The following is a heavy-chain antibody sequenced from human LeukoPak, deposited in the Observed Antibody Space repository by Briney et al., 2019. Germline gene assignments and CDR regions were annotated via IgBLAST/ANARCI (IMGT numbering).Heavy chain of an antibody. Sequence: SETLSLTCAVYGGSFSGYYWSWIRQPPGKGLEWIGEINHSGGTNYNPSLKSRVTISVDTSKNQFSLKLSSVTAADTAVYYCARRLMTTVTTARRSGWYFDLWGRGTLVTVSS. CDR3: ARRLMTTVTTARRSGWYFDL. J-gene: IGHJ2*01. CDR2: INHSGGT. CDR1: GGSFSGYY. D-gene: IGHD4-17*01. V-gene: IGHV4-34*01.